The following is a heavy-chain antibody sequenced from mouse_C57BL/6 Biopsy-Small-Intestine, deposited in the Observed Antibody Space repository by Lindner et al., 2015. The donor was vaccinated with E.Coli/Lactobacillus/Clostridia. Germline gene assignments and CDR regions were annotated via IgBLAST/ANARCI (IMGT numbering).Heavy chain of an antibody. J-gene: IGHJ4*01. CDR3: ARWGTTVNYAMDY. D-gene: IGHD1-1*01. Sequence: VQLQESGAELARPGASVKLSCKASGYTFTSYSISWVNQRTGQGLEWIGEIYPRSGNTYYNEKFKGKATLTADKSSSTAYMELRSLTSEDSAVYFCARWGTTVNYAMDYWGQGTSVTVSS. CDR1: GYTFTSYS. CDR2: IYPRSGNT. V-gene: IGHV1-81*01.